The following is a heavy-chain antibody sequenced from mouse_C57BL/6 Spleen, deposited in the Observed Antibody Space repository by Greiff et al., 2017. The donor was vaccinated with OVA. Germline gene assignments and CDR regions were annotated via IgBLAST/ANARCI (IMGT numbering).Heavy chain of an antibody. D-gene: IGHD1-1*01. V-gene: IGHV7-3*01. CDR2: IRNKANGYTT. J-gene: IGHJ3*01. CDR1: GFTFTDYY. Sequence: EVKLVESGGGLVQPGGSLSLSCAASGFTFTDYYMSWVRQPPGKALEWLGFIRNKANGYTTEYRASVKGRFTISRDNSQSILYLQMNALRAEDSATYYCARSSSYGSSPAWFAYWGQGTLVTVSA. CDR3: ARSSSYGSSPAWFAY.